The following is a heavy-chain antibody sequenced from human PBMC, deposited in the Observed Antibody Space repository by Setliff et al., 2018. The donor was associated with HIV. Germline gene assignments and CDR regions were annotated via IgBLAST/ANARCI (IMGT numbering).Heavy chain of an antibody. Sequence: ASVKVSCKASGYTFTGYFMHWVRQAPGQSLEWMGRINPDSGGAEYAQKFQGRVTMTRDTSITTVYMELSSLGSDDTVVYYCARSKIEYGSDSFDIWGQGTMVTVSS. V-gene: IGHV1-2*05. D-gene: IGHD3-10*01. J-gene: IGHJ3*02. CDR2: INPDSGGA. CDR3: ARSKIEYGSDSFDI. CDR1: GYTFTGYF.